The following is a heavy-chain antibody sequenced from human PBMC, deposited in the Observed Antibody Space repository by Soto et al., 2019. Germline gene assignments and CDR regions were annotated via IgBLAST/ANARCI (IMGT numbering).Heavy chain of an antibody. CDR1: GYSISSGYY. Sequence: SETLSLTCAVSGYSISSGYYWGWIRQPPGKGLEWIGSIYHSGSTYYNPSLKSRVTISVDTSKNQFSLKLSSVTAADTAVYYCASARPYPMVRGWEVNWVDPWGQG. V-gene: IGHV4-38-2*01. J-gene: IGHJ5*02. CDR2: IYHSGST. CDR3: ASARPYPMVRGWEVNWVDP. D-gene: IGHD3-10*01.